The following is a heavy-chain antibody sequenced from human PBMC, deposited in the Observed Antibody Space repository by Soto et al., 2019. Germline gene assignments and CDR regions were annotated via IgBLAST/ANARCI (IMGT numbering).Heavy chain of an antibody. CDR2: IIPLFGTA. J-gene: IGHJ4*02. V-gene: IGHV1-69*06. CDR3: ARLIGEGYSGTYALDY. D-gene: IGHD1-26*01. CDR1: GGTFNNYA. Sequence: QVQLVQSGAEVKKPGSSVKVSCKASGGTFNNYAISWVRQAPGQGLEWMGGIIPLFGTANYAQKFEGRVTITADKSTYTAYMELSRLKSEDTAVYYCARLIGEGYSGTYALDYWGQGTLVTVSS.